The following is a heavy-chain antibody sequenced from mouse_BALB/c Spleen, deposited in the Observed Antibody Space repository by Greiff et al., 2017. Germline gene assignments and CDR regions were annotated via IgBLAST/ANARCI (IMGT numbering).Heavy chain of an antibody. V-gene: IGHV14-4*02. CDR2: IDPENGDT. CDR1: GFNIKDYY. CDR3: SAWRNYYGVATY. J-gene: IGHJ3*01. D-gene: IGHD1-1*01. Sequence: EVQLQQSGAELVRSGASVKLSCTASGFNIKDYYMHWVKQRPEQGLEWIGWIDPENGDTEYAPKFQGKATMTADTSSNTAYLQLSSLTSEDTAVDYCSAWRNYYGVATYWGQGTLVTVSA.